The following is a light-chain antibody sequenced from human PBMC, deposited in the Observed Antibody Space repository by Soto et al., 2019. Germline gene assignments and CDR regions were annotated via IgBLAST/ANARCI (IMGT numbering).Light chain of an antibody. J-gene: IGKJ1*01. CDR2: AAS. CDR3: QQSYSTPPT. CDR1: QDISNY. Sequence: DIQMTQSPSSLSASVGDRVTITCQASQDISNYLNWYHQKPGKAPKLLIFAASTLQSGVPSRFSGSGSGTDFTLTISSLQPEDFATYYCQQSYSTPPTFGLGTKVDIK. V-gene: IGKV1-39*01.